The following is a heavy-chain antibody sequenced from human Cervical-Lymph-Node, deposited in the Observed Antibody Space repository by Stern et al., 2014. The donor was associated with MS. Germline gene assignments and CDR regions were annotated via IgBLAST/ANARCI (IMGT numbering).Heavy chain of an antibody. J-gene: IGHJ4*02. V-gene: IGHV4-59*11. D-gene: IGHD4-17*01. Sequence: VQLEESGPGLGRPSETLSLTCTVSGASITSHYWNWIRQSPGKGLEWIGYSYYSGSTNYNPSLKSRVTISIDPSKNQFSLRLRSVTAADTAVYYCARQYGAEDFWGQGTLVTVSS. CDR3: ARQYGAEDF. CDR1: GASITSHY. CDR2: SYYSGST.